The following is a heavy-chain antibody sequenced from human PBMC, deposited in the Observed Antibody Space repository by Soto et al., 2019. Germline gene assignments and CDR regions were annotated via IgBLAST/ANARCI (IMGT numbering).Heavy chain of an antibody. Sequence: QVQLMQSGAEVKKPGSSVKVSCKASGGTFSSSAISWVRQAPGQGLEWMGGIIPMFGTANYAQRLEVRVTITADESTSTAYMELRSLRSDDTAVYYCAVPDRTTTGTPLGYYYGMGVWGQGTTVTVSS. V-gene: IGHV1-69*01. CDR3: AVPDRTTTGTPLGYYYGMGV. CDR1: GGTFSSSA. D-gene: IGHD1-1*01. J-gene: IGHJ6*02. CDR2: IIPMFGTA.